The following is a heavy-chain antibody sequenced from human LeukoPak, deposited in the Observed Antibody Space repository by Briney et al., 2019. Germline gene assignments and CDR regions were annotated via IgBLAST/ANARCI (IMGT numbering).Heavy chain of an antibody. V-gene: IGHV1-69*13. CDR1: GGTFSSYA. CDR2: IIPIFGTA. CDR3: ARALHLELHSYLDS. J-gene: IGHJ4*02. D-gene: IGHD1-1*01. Sequence: SVKASCKASGGTFSSYAINWVRQAPGQGLEWMGGIIPIFGTANYAQKFQGRVTITADESTSTAYMELSSLRSEDTAVYYCARALHLELHSYLDSWGQGTLVTVSS.